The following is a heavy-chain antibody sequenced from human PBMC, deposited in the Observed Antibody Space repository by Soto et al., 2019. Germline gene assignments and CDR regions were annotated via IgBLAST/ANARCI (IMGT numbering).Heavy chain of an antibody. CDR3: AANGGGEGHRVASAI. Sequence: GGSLRLSCAASGFTFSSYGMHWVRQAPGKGLEWVAVISYDGSNKYYADPVKGRFTISRDNSKNTLYLQMNSLRAEDTAVYYCAANGGGEGHRVASAIWGQGTMVTVSS. CDR1: GFTFSSYG. J-gene: IGHJ3*02. V-gene: IGHV3-30*03. CDR2: ISYDGSNK. D-gene: IGHD2-8*01.